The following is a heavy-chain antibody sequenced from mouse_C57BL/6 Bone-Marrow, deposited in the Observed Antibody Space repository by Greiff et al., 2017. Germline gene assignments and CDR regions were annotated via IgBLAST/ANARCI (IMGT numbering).Heavy chain of an antibody. CDR2: ISYSGST. CDR1: GYSITSGYD. V-gene: IGHV3-1*01. Sequence: EVKVEESGPGMVKPSQSLSLTCTVTGYSITSGYDWHWIRHFPGNKLEWMGYISYSGSTNYNPSLKSRISITHDTSKNHFFLKLNSVTTEDTATYYCARDRAGTYAMDYWGQGTSVTVSS. J-gene: IGHJ4*01. D-gene: IGHD3-3*01. CDR3: ARDRAGTYAMDY.